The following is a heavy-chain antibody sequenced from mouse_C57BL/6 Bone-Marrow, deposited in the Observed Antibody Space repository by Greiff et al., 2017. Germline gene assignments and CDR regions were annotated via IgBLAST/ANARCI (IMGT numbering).Heavy chain of an antibody. CDR2: IIRCGSYT. D-gene: IGHD1-1*01. V-gene: IGHV5-6*01. CDR3: ARPLYYYGSSGY. CDR1: GFTFSSYG. Sequence: EVKVVESGGDLVKPGGSLKLSCAASGFTFSSYGMSWVRQTPDKRLAWVATIIRCGSYTYYPDSVNGRFTISRDNAKNTLYLQMSSLKSEDTAMYYCARPLYYYGSSGYWGQGTTLTVSS. J-gene: IGHJ2*01.